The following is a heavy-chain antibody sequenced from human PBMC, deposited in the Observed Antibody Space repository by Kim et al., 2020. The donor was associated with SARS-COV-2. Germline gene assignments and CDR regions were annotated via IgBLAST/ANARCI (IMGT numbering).Heavy chain of an antibody. Sequence: GGSLRLSCAASGFTFSSYAMHWVRQAPGKGLEWVAVIWYDGSNKYYADSVKGRFTISRDNSKNTLYLQMNSLRAEDTAVYYCAKDEVLGIVGALQFDYWGQGTLVTVSS. CDR2: IWYDGSNK. CDR1: GFTFSSYA. J-gene: IGHJ4*02. CDR3: AKDEVLGIVGALQFDY. V-gene: IGHV3-33*06. D-gene: IGHD1-26*01.